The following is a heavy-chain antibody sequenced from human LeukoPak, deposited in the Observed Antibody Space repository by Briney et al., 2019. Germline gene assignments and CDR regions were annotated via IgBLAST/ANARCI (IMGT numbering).Heavy chain of an antibody. CDR3: AREGVPAADNWFDP. CDR2: ISAYNGNT. Sequence: ASVKVSCKASGYTFTSYGISWVRQAPGQGLEWMGWISAYNGNTKYSQKFQGRVTITRDTSASTAYMELSSLRSEDTAVYYCAREGVPAADNWFDPWGQGTLVTVSS. CDR1: GYTFTSYG. V-gene: IGHV1-18*01. J-gene: IGHJ5*02. D-gene: IGHD2-2*01.